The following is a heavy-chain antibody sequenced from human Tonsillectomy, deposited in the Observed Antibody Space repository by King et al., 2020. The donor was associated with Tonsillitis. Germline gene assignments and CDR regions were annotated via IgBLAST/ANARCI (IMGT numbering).Heavy chain of an antibody. CDR2: ISAYNGDT. CDR1: GYTFTSYG. J-gene: IGHJ4*02. CDR3: ARATFYSDSSAYYPVYRAFDF. V-gene: IGHV1-18*04. Sequence: VQLVESGAEVKKPGTSVKVSCKASGYTFTSYGISWVRQAPGQGLEWMGWISAYNGDTNYAQNLQGRVTMTTDTSTNTVYMEMRSLTSDDTAVYYCARATFYSDSSAYYPVYRAFDFWGQGTLVTVSS. D-gene: IGHD3-22*01.